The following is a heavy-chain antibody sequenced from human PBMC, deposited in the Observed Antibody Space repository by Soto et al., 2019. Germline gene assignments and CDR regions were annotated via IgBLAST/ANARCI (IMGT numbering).Heavy chain of an antibody. D-gene: IGHD3-3*02. CDR3: SRALVVSNTFLFDNGTDV. CDR1: GGSFSRYY. J-gene: IGHJ6*04. V-gene: IGHV4-34*01. Sequence: SETLSLTCAVYGGSFSRYYWSWIRQPPGKGLEWIGEINHSGSTNYNPSLKSRVTVSIDTSKNQFSLNLSSVTAADTAVYYGSRALVVSNTFLFDNGTDVWG. CDR2: INHSGST.